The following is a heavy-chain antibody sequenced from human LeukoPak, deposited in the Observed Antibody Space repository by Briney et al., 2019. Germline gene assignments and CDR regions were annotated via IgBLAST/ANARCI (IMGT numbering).Heavy chain of an antibody. Sequence: GGSLRLSCVASGFTFSDYAMGWVRQAPGKGLEWVSGISDGGVRTYYADSVKGRFTISRDNSKNTLYLQMNSLRAEDTAVYYCAKDWSDLLWFGELIEGFDYWGQGTLVTVSS. V-gene: IGHV3-23*01. CDR3: AKDWSDLLWFGELIEGFDY. CDR2: ISDGGVRT. D-gene: IGHD3-10*01. J-gene: IGHJ4*02. CDR1: GFTFSDYA.